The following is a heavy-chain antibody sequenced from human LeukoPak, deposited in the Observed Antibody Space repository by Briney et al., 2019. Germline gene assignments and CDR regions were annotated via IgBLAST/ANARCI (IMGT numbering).Heavy chain of an antibody. Sequence: SETLSLTCTVSGGSISSYYWSWIRQPPGKGLEWIGYIYYSGSTNYNPSLQSRVTISVDTSKNQFSLKLSSVTAADTAVYYCAGGASRKNAFDIWGQGTMVTVSS. D-gene: IGHD4-17*01. J-gene: IGHJ3*02. V-gene: IGHV4-59*01. CDR2: IYYSGST. CDR3: AGGASRKNAFDI. CDR1: GGSISSYY.